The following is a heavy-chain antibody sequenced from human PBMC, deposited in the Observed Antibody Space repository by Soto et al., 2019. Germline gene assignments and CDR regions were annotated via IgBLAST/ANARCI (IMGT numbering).Heavy chain of an antibody. Sequence: QVQLVQSGAEEKKPGASVKVSCKASGYTFTSYAMHWVRQAPGQRLEWMGWINAGNGNTKYSQKFQGRFTITRDTSASTAYMELSSLRSEDTAVYYCASSYCSGGSCYDFYYGMDVWGQGTTVTVSS. V-gene: IGHV1-3*05. CDR2: INAGNGNT. CDR3: ASSYCSGGSCYDFYYGMDV. J-gene: IGHJ6*02. CDR1: GYTFTSYA. D-gene: IGHD2-15*01.